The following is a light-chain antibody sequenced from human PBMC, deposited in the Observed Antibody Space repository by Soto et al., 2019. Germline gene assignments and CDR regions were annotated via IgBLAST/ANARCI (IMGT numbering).Light chain of an antibody. CDR1: QNIHNH. CDR2: KAS. V-gene: IGKV1-5*03. J-gene: IGKJ1*01. CDR3: QHYNSYSEA. Sequence: ESPGVSITLSCRASQNIHNHMSWYQQKPGKAPKLLIYKASTLKSGVPSRFSGSGSGTEFTLTISSLQPDDFATYYCQHYNSYSEAFGQGTKVDI.